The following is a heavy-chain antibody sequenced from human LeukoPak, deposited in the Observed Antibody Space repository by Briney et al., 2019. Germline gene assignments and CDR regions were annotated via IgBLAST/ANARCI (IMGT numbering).Heavy chain of an antibody. V-gene: IGHV1-18*01. CDR3: ARGPQGFGELLTGMDV. CDR2: ISAYNGNT. J-gene: IGHJ6*02. CDR1: GYTFTSYG. D-gene: IGHD3-10*01. Sequence: ASVKVSCKASGYTFTSYGISWVRQAPGQGLEWMGWISAYNGNTNYAQKLQGRVTMTTDTSTSTAYMELRSLRSDDTAVYYCARGPQGFGELLTGMDVWGQGTTVTVSS.